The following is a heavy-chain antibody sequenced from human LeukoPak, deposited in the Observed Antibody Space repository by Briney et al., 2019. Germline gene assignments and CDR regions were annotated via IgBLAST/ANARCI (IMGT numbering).Heavy chain of an antibody. CDR2: ISSSGSTI. Sequence: GGSLRLSCAASGFTFSSYEMNWVRQAPGKGLEWVSYISSSGSTIYYADSVKGRFTISRDNAKNSLYLQMNSLRAEDTAVYYCARARWDYVWGSYRSAWWDYWGQGTLVTVSS. CDR1: GFTFSSYE. V-gene: IGHV3-48*03. J-gene: IGHJ4*02. CDR3: ARARWDYVWGSYRSAWWDY. D-gene: IGHD3-16*02.